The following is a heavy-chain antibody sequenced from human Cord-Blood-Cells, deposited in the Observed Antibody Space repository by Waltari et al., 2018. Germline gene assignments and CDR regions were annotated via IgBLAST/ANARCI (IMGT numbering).Heavy chain of an antibody. D-gene: IGHD4-17*01. J-gene: IGHJ4*02. CDR1: GGSISSSY. Sequence: QVQLQASGPGLVKPSETLSLTCTVSGGSISSSYWSWIRQPPGKGLEWIGYIYYSESTNYNPSLKSRVTISVDTSKNQFSLKLSSVTAADTAVYYCARSGYGGNSDLDYWGQGTLVTVSS. CDR3: ARSGYGGNSDLDY. CDR2: IYYSEST. V-gene: IGHV4-59*01.